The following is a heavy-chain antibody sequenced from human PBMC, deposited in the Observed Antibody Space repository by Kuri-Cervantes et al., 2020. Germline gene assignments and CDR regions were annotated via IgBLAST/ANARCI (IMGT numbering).Heavy chain of an antibody. CDR2: ISSSSSYI. V-gene: IGHV3-21*01. Sequence: GGSLRLSCAASGFTFSSYSMNWVRQAPGKGLEWVSSISSSSSYIYYADSVKGRFTISRDNAKNSLYLQMNSLRAEDTAVYYCAKDGPLWFGEQGYYYYGMDVWGQGTTVTVSS. J-gene: IGHJ6*02. CDR3: AKDGPLWFGEQGYYYYGMDV. D-gene: IGHD3-10*01. CDR1: GFTFSSYS.